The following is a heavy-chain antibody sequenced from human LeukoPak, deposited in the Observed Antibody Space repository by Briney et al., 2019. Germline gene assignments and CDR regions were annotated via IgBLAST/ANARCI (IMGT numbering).Heavy chain of an antibody. J-gene: IGHJ4*02. Sequence: PGGSLRLSCAASGFTSSSYWMSWVRQAPGKGLEWVANIKKDGSEQYYVDSVKGRFTISRDNAKNSLYLQMNSLRAEDTAVYYVARVWCGTSTCSSFFDYWGQGILVTVSS. D-gene: IGHD3-3*01. CDR3: ARVWCGTSTCSSFFDY. CDR2: IKKDGSEQ. V-gene: IGHV3-7*01. CDR1: GFTSSSYW.